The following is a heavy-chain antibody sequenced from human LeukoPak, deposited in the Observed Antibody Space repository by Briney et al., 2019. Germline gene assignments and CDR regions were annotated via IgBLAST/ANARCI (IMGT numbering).Heavy chain of an antibody. Sequence: GGSLRLSCGASGFTFSSYAMSWVRQAPGKGLEWVSAISGSGGSTYHADSVKGRFTISRDNSKNTLYLQMNSLRAEDTAVYYCARDNYDYVWGSYLPNWGQGTLVTVSS. V-gene: IGHV3-23*01. CDR2: ISGSGGST. CDR3: ARDNYDYVWGSYLPN. D-gene: IGHD3-16*02. J-gene: IGHJ4*02. CDR1: GFTFSSYA.